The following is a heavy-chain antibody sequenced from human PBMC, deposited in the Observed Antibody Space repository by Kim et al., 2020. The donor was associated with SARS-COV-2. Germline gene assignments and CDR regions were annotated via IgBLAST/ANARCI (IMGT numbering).Heavy chain of an antibody. CDR3: SSQPVNSDYDYGYTSNYFYY. V-gene: IGHV3-15*01. Sequence: GGSLRLSCAASGLILSNALMNWVRQAPGKGLEWVGRIKSNTDGGTTDYAAPVKGRFTISRDDSRNMLYLQMSSLKSEDTAVYYCSSQPVNSDYDYGYTSNYFYYWGQGTLVTVSS. D-gene: IGHD3-10*01. J-gene: IGHJ4*02. CDR1: GLILSNAL. CDR2: IKSNTDGGTT.